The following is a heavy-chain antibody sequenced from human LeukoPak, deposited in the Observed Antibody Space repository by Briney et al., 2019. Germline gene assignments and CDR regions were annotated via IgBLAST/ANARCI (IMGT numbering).Heavy chain of an antibody. CDR2: IYHSGST. J-gene: IGHJ4*02. D-gene: IGHD3/OR15-3a*01. V-gene: IGHV4-30-2*01. Sequence: PSETLSLTCAVSGGSISSGGYSWSWIRQPPGKGLEWIGYIYHSGSTYYNPSLKSRVTISVDTSKNQFSLKLSSVTAADTAVYYCARLARTGNDYWGQGTLVTVSS. CDR3: ARLARTGNDY. CDR1: GGSISSGGYS.